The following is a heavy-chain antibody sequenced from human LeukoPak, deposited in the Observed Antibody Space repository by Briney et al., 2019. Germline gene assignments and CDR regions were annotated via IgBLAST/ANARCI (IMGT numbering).Heavy chain of an antibody. J-gene: IGHJ4*02. CDR2: ITTGDST. V-gene: IGHV3-23*01. CDR1: GFTFSTYV. CDR3: AKGLSESIYDALDS. D-gene: IGHD1-26*01. Sequence: QPGGSLRLSCAASGFTFSTYVMNWVRQALGKGLEWVSHITTGDSTYYPDSVKGRFTVSRDSSKNTLYLQMNSLRADDTAVYYCAKGLSESIYDALDSWGQGTLVTVSS.